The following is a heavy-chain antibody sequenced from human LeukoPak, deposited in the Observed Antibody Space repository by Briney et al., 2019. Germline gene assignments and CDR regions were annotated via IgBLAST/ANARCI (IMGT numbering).Heavy chain of an antibody. CDR3: ARRIAARPWSPPFDY. D-gene: IGHD6-6*01. V-gene: IGHV3-23*01. Sequence: GGSLRLSCVASGSTFSSYSMTWVRQAPGKGLEWVSAISGGGENTYYADSVKGRFTISRDNSKNTLYLQMHSLRAEDTAVYYCARRIAARPWSPPFDYWGQGTMVTVSS. CDR2: ISGGGENT. CDR1: GSTFSSYS. J-gene: IGHJ4*02.